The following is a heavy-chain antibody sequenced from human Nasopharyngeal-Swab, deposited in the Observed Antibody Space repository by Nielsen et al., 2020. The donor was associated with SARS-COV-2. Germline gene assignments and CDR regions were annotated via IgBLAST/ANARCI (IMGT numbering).Heavy chain of an antibody. CDR3: ARDLAEQLLPNWFDP. J-gene: IGHJ5*02. V-gene: IGHV1-46*01. CDR2: INPSGGST. Sequence: WVRQAPGQGLEWMGIINPSGGSTSYEQKFQGRVTMTRDTSTSTVYMELSSLRSEDTAVYYCARDLAEQLLPNWFDPWGQGTLVTVSS. D-gene: IGHD2-15*01.